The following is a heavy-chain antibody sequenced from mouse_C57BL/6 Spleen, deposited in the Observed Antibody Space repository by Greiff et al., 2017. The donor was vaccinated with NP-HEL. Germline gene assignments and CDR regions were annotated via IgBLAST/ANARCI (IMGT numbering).Heavy chain of an antibody. CDR1: GYTFTSYW. D-gene: IGHD1-1*01. V-gene: IGHV1-50*01. CDR3: ASGGDYYGSSPDFDY. J-gene: IGHJ2*01. Sequence: QVQLQQSGAELVKPGASVKLSCKASGYTFTSYWMQWVKQRPGQGLEWIGEIDPSDSYTNYNQKFKGKATLTVDTSSSTAYMQLSSLTSEDSAVYYCASGGDYYGSSPDFDYWGQGTTLTVSS. CDR2: IDPSDSYT.